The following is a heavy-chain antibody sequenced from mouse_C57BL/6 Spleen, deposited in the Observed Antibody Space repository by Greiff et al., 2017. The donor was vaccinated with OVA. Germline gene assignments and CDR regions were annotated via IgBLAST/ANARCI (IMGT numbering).Heavy chain of an antibody. V-gene: IGHV1-64*01. J-gene: IGHJ2*01. CDR2: IHTNSGRT. CDR3: ARGDFDY. Sequence: VKLQEPGAELVKPGASVKLSCKASGYTFTSYWMHWVKQRPGQGLEWIGMIHTNSGRTNYNEKFKSKATLTVDKSSCPSYMQLSSLTSEDSAVYYCARGDFDYWGQGTTLTVSS. CDR1: GYTFTSYW.